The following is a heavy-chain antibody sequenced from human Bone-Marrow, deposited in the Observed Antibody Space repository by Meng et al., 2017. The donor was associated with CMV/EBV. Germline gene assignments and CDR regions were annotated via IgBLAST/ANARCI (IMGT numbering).Heavy chain of an antibody. CDR1: GGTFSSYT. V-gene: IGHV1-18*01. Sequence: ASVKVSCKASGGTFSSYTISWVRQAPGQGLEWMGCISVYNGNTNYVQKLQGRVTMTTDTSTSTAYMELRSLRSDDTAVYYCARDPHLEWSPYYGMDVWGQRTTVTVSS. CDR3: ARDPHLEWSPYYGMDV. D-gene: IGHD3-3*01. CDR2: ISVYNGNT. J-gene: IGHJ6*02.